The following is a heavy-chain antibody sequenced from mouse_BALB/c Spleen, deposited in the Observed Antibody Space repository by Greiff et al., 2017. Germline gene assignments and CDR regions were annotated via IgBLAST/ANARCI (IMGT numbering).Heavy chain of an antibody. Sequence: EVQLQESGPGLVKPSQSLSLTCTVTGYSITSDYAWNWIRQFPGNKLEWMGYISYSGSTSYNPSLKSRISITRDTSKNQFFLQLNSVTTEDTATYYCAKNYDGYYSYFDYWGQGTTLTVSS. CDR1: GYSITSDYA. J-gene: IGHJ2*01. D-gene: IGHD2-3*01. CDR3: AKNYDGYYSYFDY. V-gene: IGHV3-2*02. CDR2: ISYSGST.